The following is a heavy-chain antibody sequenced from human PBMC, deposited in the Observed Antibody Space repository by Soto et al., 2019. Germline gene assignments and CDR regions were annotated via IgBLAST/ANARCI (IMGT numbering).Heavy chain of an antibody. V-gene: IGHV1-46*02. D-gene: IGHD6-19*01. CDR2: IHPTLGIT. Sequence: ASVKVSCKPSGYTLNTYYLHWVRQAPGQGLEWMGRIHPTLGITKYAQKFQGRVTITADKSTSTAYMELTSLRFDDTAVYYCAGAEGGNGWRHFDYWGQGTLVTVSS. CDR1: GYTLNTYY. J-gene: IGHJ4*02. CDR3: AGAEGGNGWRHFDY.